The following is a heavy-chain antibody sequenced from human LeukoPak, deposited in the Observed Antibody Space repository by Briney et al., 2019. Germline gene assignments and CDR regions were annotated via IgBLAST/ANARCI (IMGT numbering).Heavy chain of an antibody. Sequence: PGGSLRLSCAASGFTFSSYAMSWVRQAPGKGLEWVSAISGSGGSTYYADSVKGRFTISRDNSKNTLYLQMNSLRAEDTAVYYCAKDLQVGGYSYASAWDFDYWGQGTLVTVSS. D-gene: IGHD5-18*01. J-gene: IGHJ4*02. CDR2: ISGSGGST. CDR3: AKDLQVGGYSYASAWDFDY. V-gene: IGHV3-23*01. CDR1: GFTFSSYA.